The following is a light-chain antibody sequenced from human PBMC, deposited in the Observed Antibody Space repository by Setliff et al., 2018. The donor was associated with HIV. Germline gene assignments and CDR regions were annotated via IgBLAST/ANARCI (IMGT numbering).Light chain of an antibody. V-gene: IGKV4-1*01. J-gene: IGKJ4*01. CDR3: LQYYSTPFT. CDR2: WAS. Sequence: DIVMTQSPDSLAVSLGERATVNCKSSQRVLYSGNNKNYLAWYQQKPGQPPKLLICWASTRQSGVPDRFSGSGSGRDFTLTISNLQAEDVAVYYCLQYYSTPFTFGGGTKVDIK. CDR1: QRVLYSGNNKNY.